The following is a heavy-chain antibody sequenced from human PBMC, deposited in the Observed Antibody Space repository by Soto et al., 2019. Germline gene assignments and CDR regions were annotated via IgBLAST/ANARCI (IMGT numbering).Heavy chain of an antibody. CDR1: GFTFSTYA. V-gene: IGHV3-23*01. J-gene: IGHJ6*02. CDR3: AKSQQWGLPLSGGIDV. D-gene: IGHD1-26*01. CDR2: VVGGGGST. Sequence: EVQLLESGGGLVQPGESLRLSCGDSGFTFSTYAMSGVRQAPGKGLECVSAVVGGGGSTYYTDFVKVRFTISRDNSKNTFYLHMSSLRVEDTAVYYCAKSQQWGLPLSGGIDVWGQRTTVTVSS.